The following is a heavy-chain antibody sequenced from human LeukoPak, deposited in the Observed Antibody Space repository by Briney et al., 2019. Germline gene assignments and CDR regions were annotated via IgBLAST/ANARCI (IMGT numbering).Heavy chain of an antibody. Sequence: GGSLRLSCAASGFTFSSYAMSWVRQAPGKGLEWVSAISGSGGSTYYADSVKGRFTISRDNSKNTLYLQMNSLRAEDTAVYYCVKSEHSSGWSDYWGQGTLVTVSS. CDR3: VKSEHSSGWSDY. J-gene: IGHJ4*02. V-gene: IGHV3-23*01. D-gene: IGHD6-19*01. CDR1: GFTFSSYA. CDR2: ISGSGGST.